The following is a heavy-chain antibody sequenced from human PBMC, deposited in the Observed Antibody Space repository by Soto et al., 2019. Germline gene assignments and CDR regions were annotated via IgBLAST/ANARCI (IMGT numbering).Heavy chain of an antibody. J-gene: IGHJ4*02. D-gene: IGHD4-17*01. CDR1: VYTFTGYY. Sequence: ASVKVSCKASVYTFTGYYMHWVRQAPGQGLEWMGWINPNSGGTNYAQKFQGRVTMTRDTSISTAYMELSRLRSDDTAVYYCATFDYGDTLIDYWGQGTLVTVSS. CDR2: INPNSGGT. V-gene: IGHV1-2*02. CDR3: ATFDYGDTLIDY.